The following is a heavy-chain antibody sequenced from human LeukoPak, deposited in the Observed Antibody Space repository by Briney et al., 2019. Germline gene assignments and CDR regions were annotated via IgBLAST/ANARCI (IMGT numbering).Heavy chain of an antibody. J-gene: IGHJ3*02. CDR3: AKDLVLERFEIAFDI. V-gene: IGHV3-23*01. CDR1: GFTFSSYA. CDR2: ISGSGGST. Sequence: PGGSLRLSCAASGFTFSSYAMSWVRQAPGKGLEWVSAISGSGGSTYYADSVKGRFTISRDNAKNSLYLQMNSLRAEDTALYYCAKDLVLERFEIAFDIWGQGTMVTVSS. D-gene: IGHD1-1*01.